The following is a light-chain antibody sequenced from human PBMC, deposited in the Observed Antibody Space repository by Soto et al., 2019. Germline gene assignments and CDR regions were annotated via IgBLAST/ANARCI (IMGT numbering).Light chain of an antibody. J-gene: IGLJ1*01. Sequence: QSSLTQPASVSGSPGQSITISCTGTSSDVGGYNYVSWYQQHPGKAPKLMIYEVSNRPSGVSNRFSGSKSGNTASLTISGLQAEDEADYYCSSYTRSSTSYGVGNGTKVTVL. V-gene: IGLV2-14*01. CDR2: EVS. CDR3: SSYTRSSTSYG. CDR1: SSDVGGYNY.